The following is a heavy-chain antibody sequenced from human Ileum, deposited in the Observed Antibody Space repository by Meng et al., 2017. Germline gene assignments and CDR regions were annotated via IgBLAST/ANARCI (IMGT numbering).Heavy chain of an antibody. CDR2: IWFDGSKT. Sequence: EHLVESGGGVVPSVASLSLSCAASGFTVRCYGMHWVRQAPGKGLEWVAVIWFDGSKTYYADSVKGRFTVSRDNSKNTLYLQMNSLRADDTAVYYCARYRSGSSDYWGPGTLVTVSS. J-gene: IGHJ4*02. CDR1: GFTVRCYG. V-gene: IGHV3-33*01. CDR3: ARYRSGSSDY. D-gene: IGHD6-19*01.